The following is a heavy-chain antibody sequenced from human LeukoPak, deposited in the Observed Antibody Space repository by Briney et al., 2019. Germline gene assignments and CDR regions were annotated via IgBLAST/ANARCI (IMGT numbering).Heavy chain of an antibody. J-gene: IGHJ5*02. V-gene: IGHV4-38-2*02. D-gene: IGHD3-22*01. Sequence: SETLSLTCTVSGYSISSGYYWGWIRQPPGKGLEWIGSIYHSGSTYYNPSLKSRVTISVDTSKNQFSLKLSSVTAADTAVYYCAAHYYDSSGYYYVNWFDPWGQGTLVTVSS. CDR3: AAHYYDSSGYYYVNWFDP. CDR2: IYHSGST. CDR1: GYSISSGYY.